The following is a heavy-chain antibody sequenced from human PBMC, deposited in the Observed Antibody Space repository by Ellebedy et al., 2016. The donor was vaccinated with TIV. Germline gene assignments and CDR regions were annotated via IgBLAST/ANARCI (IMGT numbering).Heavy chain of an antibody. J-gene: IGHJ6*02. V-gene: IGHV3-30-3*02. CDR1: GFNLSNNA. Sequence: GESLKISCAASGFNLSNNALHWVRQAPGKGLEWLAVISYNGSIQFYADSVKGRFTISRDNSKNTMYLQMNSLRGEDTAVYYCAKRVTMVREVITYYHYAMDVWGQGTTVTVSS. D-gene: IGHD3-10*01. CDR3: AKRVTMVREVITYYHYAMDV. CDR2: ISYNGSIQ.